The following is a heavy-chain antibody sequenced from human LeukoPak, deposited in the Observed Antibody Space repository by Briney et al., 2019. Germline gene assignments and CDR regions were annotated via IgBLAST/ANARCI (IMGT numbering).Heavy chain of an antibody. V-gene: IGHV4-59*01. Sequence: PSETLSLTCTVSSGSISTYYWSWIRQPPGKGLEWIGYIYYNGNTNYNPSLKSRVTISVDTSKNQFSLKLSSVTAADTAVYYCARDLNGSYGRWLDPWGQGTLVTVSS. J-gene: IGHJ5*02. CDR3: ARDLNGSYGRWLDP. CDR1: SGSISTYY. D-gene: IGHD1-26*01. CDR2: IYYNGNT.